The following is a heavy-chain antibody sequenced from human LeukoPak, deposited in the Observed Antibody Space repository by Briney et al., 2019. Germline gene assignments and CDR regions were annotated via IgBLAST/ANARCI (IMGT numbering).Heavy chain of an antibody. J-gene: IGHJ4*02. Sequence: SVKVSCKASGGTFSSYAISWVRQAPGQGLEWMGRIIPILGIANYAQKFQGRVTITADKSTSTAYMELSSLRSEDTAVYYCARDYRYTIFGVVIPPYYFDYWGQGTLVTVSS. CDR2: IIPILGIA. CDR3: ARDYRYTIFGVVIPPYYFDY. CDR1: GGTFSSYA. V-gene: IGHV1-69*04. D-gene: IGHD3-3*01.